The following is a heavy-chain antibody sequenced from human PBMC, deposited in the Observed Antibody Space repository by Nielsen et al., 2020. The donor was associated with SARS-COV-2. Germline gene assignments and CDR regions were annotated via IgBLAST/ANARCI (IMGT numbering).Heavy chain of an antibody. CDR2: ISWNSGSI. Sequence: GGSLRLSCAASGFTFDDYAMHWVRQAPGKGLGWVSGISWNSGSIGYADSVKGRFTISRDNAKNSLYLQMNSLRAEDTALYYCAILPAAMILFPYWGQGTLVTVSS. D-gene: IGHD2-2*01. J-gene: IGHJ4*02. CDR3: AILPAAMILFPY. CDR1: GFTFDDYA. V-gene: IGHV3-9*01.